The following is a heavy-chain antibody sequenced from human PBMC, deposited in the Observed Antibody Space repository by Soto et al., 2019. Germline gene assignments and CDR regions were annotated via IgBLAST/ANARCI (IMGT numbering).Heavy chain of an antibody. CDR3: ARHTPAISISDH. D-gene: IGHD2-15*01. V-gene: IGHV4-39*01. J-gene: IGHJ4*02. Sequence: SETLSLTCTVSGGSVSSNSYSWGWVRQSPGKGLEWIGTIYSNDNTHYNPSLKSRVTISVDTSKNQFSLKLSSVTAADTAVYYCARHTPAISISDHWGQGTLVTVSS. CDR1: GGSVSSNSYS. CDR2: IYSNDNT.